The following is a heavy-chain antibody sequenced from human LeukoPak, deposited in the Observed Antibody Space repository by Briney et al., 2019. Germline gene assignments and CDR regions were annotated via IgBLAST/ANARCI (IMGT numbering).Heavy chain of an antibody. CDR1: GGSFSGYY. D-gene: IGHD3-10*01. V-gene: IGHV4-34*01. J-gene: IGHJ4*02. CDR2: INHSGST. CDR3: ARGPKAFVWFRELLGAARRNYFDY. Sequence: PSETLSLTCAVYGGSFSGYYWSWIRQPPGKGLEWIGEINHSGSTNYNPSLKSRVTISVDTSKNQFSLKLSSVTAADTAVYYCARGPKAFVWFRELLGAARRNYFDYWGQGTLVTVSS.